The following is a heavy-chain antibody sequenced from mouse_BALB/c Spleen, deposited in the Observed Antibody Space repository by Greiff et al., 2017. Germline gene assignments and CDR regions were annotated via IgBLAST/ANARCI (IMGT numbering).Heavy chain of an antibody. V-gene: IGHV1-63*02. Sequence: QVQPPQSGAELVRPGTSGKMSLQAAGYNLTYLLVGWVKQRPGHGLEWIGDIYPGGGYTNYNEKFKGKATLTADTSSSTAYMQLSSLTSEDSAIYYCARSPYGNYFAYWGQGTLVTVSA. D-gene: IGHD2-10*02. CDR2: IYPGGGYT. CDR1: GYNLTYLL. J-gene: IGHJ3*01. CDR3: ARSPYGNYFAY.